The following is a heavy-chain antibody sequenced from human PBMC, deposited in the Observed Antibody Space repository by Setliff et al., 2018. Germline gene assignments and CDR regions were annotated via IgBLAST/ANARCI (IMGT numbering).Heavy chain of an antibody. V-gene: IGHV4-38-2*02. J-gene: IGHJ4*02. D-gene: IGHD5-12*01. Sequence: PSETLSLTCTVSGYSISSGYYWGWIRQPPGKGLEWVGSIYHSGSTYYNPSLKSRVTISVDTSKNQFSLKLSSVTAADTAVYYCAGYSGYGGDDYWGQGTLVTVSS. CDR1: GYSISSGYY. CDR2: IYHSGST. CDR3: AGYSGYGGDDY.